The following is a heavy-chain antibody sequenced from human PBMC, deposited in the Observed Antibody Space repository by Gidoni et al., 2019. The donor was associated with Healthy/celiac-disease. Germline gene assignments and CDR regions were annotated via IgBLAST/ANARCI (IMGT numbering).Heavy chain of an antibody. CDR3: ARDQAYCGGDCYDAFDI. D-gene: IGHD2-21*02. V-gene: IGHV1-18*01. Sequence: QVQLVQSGAEVKKPGASVKVSCTASGYTFTSYGISWVRQAHGQGLEWMGWISAYNGNTNYAQKLQGRVTMTTDTSTSTAYMELRSLRSDDTAVYYCARDQAYCGGDCYDAFDIWGQGTMVTVSS. CDR1: GYTFTSYG. CDR2: ISAYNGNT. J-gene: IGHJ3*02.